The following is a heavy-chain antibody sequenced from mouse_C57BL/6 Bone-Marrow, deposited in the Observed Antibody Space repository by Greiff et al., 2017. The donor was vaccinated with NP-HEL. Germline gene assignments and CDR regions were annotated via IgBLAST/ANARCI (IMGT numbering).Heavy chain of an antibody. V-gene: IGHV5-12*01. J-gene: IGHJ3*01. CDR3: ARQDPY. CDR2: ISNGGGST. CDR1: GFTFSDYY. Sequence: EVQGVESGGGLVQPGGSLKLSCAASGFTFSDYYMYWVRQTPEKRLEWVAYISNGGGSTYYPDTVKGRFTISRDNAKNTLYLQMSRLKSEDTAMYYCARQDPYWGQGTLVTVSA.